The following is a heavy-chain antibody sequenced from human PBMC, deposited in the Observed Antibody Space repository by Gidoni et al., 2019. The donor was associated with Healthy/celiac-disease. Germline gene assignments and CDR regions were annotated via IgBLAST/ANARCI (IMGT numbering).Heavy chain of an antibody. CDR3: ARGIAGAGPSRYYYYGMDV. D-gene: IGHD6-19*01. CDR2: IGTAGET. Sequence: EVQLVESGGGLVQPGGSLSLSCAASGFTFSSYDMHWVRQAKGKGLEWVSAIGTAGETYYPGSVKGRFTISRENAKNSLYLQMNSLRAGDTAVYYCARGIAGAGPSRYYYYGMDVWGQGTTVTVSS. J-gene: IGHJ6*02. CDR1: GFTFSSYD. V-gene: IGHV3-13*04.